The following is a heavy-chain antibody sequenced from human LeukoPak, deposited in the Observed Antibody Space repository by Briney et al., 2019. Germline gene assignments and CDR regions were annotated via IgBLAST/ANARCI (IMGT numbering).Heavy chain of an antibody. CDR1: GGSISSYY. Sequence: SETLSLTCTVSGGSISSYYWSWIRQPPRKGLEWIGYIYYTGSTNNTSLKSRVTISVDTSKNQFSLKLSSVTAADTAVYYCARAGSYRGYFDYWGQGTLVTVSS. J-gene: IGHJ4*02. CDR3: ARAGSYRGYFDY. D-gene: IGHD1-26*01. V-gene: IGHV4-59*01. CDR2: IYYTGST.